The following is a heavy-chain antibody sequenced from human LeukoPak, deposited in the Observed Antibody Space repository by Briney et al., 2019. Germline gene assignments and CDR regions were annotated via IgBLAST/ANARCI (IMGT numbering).Heavy chain of an antibody. D-gene: IGHD3-10*01. CDR3: AKVTTYYYGSGSYYNL. CDR1: GFTFSSYT. V-gene: IGHV3-23*01. CDR2: ISGSGGST. J-gene: IGHJ4*02. Sequence: PGGSLRLSCAASGFTFSSYTMSWVHQAPGKVLEWVSAISGSGGSTYYADSVKGRFTTSRDNSKNTLYLQMNSLRAEDTAVYYCAKVTTYYYGSGSYYNLWGQGTLVTVSS.